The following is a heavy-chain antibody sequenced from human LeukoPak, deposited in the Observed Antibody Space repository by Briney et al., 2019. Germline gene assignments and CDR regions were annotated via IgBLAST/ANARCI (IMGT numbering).Heavy chain of an antibody. CDR2: IKQDGSEK. CDR3: ARVARKTYYYDSSEKGAFDT. Sequence: GGSLRLSCAASGFTFSSYWMSWVRQAPGKGLEWVANIKQDGSEKYYVDSVKGRFTISRDNAKNSLYLQMNSLRAEDTAVYYCARVARKTYYYDSSEKGAFDTWGQGTMVTVSS. V-gene: IGHV3-7*01. D-gene: IGHD3-22*01. CDR1: GFTFSSYW. J-gene: IGHJ3*02.